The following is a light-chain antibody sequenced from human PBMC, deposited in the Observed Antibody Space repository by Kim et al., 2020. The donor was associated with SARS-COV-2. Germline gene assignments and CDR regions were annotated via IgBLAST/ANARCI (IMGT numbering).Light chain of an antibody. CDR1: SSDVGGYNF. J-gene: IGLJ1*01. CDR3: SSYTSSSTYV. CDR2: DVG. Sequence: QSALTQPASVSGSPGQSITISCTGTSSDVGGYNFVSWYQQHTGKAPKVMIYDVGNRPSGVSNRFSGSKSGNTASLTISGLQAEDEADYYCSSYTSSSTYVFGTGTKVTVL. V-gene: IGLV2-14*03.